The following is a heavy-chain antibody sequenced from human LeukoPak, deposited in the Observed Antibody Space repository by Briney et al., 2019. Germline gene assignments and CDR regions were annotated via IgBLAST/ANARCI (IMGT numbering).Heavy chain of an antibody. CDR1: GFTFSSYA. D-gene: IGHD6-6*01. J-gene: IGHJ6*03. CDR3: ARVSSSSLYYYYYYMDV. Sequence: GGSLRLSCAASGFTFSSYAMHWVRQAPGKGLEWVANIKQDGSEKYYVDSVKGRLTISRDNAKNSLYLQMNSLRAEDTAVYYCARVSSSSLYYYYYYMDVWGKGTTVTVSS. CDR2: IKQDGSEK. V-gene: IGHV3-7*01.